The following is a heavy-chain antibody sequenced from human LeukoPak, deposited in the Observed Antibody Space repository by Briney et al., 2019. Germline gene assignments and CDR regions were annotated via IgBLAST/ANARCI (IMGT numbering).Heavy chain of an antibody. V-gene: IGHV3-11*01. D-gene: IGHD6-13*01. CDR1: GFTFSDYY. CDR3: ARVTGYVMEDYFDY. Sequence: GGSLRLSCAASGFTFSDYYMSWIRQAPGKGLEWVSYISTSGRAIYYADSVRGRFTISRDNTKNSLYLQMDSLRREDTAVYFCARVTGYVMEDYFDYWGQGTLVTVSS. J-gene: IGHJ4*02. CDR2: ISTSGRAI.